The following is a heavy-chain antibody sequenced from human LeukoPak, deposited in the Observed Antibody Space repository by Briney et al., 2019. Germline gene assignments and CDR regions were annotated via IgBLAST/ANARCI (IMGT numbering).Heavy chain of an antibody. D-gene: IGHD6-13*01. Sequence: GGSLTLSCAASGFTFSSYAMRWVRQAPGKGLEWVSAISGSGGSTYYADSVKGRFTISRDNSKNTLYLQMNSLRAEDTAAYYCASVAAAGTFYFDYWGQGTLVTVSS. CDR1: GFTFSSYA. CDR2: ISGSGGST. J-gene: IGHJ4*02. CDR3: ASVAAAGTFYFDY. V-gene: IGHV3-23*01.